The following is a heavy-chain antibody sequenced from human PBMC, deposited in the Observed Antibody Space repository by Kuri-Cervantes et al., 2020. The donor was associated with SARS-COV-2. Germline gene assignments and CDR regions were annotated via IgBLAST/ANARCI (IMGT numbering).Heavy chain of an antibody. CDR1: GGSFSGCY. CDR2: IYTSGST. CDR3: ARDLVVELRSFDAFDI. V-gene: IGHV4-4*07. D-gene: IGHD1-7*01. Sequence: GSLRLSCAVYGGSFSGCYRSWIRQPAGKGLEWIGRIYTSGSTNYNPSLKSRVTISVDTSKNQFSLKLSSVTAADTAVYYCARDLVVELRSFDAFDIWGQGTMVTGSS. J-gene: IGHJ3*02.